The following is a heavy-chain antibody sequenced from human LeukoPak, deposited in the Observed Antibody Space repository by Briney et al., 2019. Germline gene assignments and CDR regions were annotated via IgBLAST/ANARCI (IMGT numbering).Heavy chain of an antibody. CDR2: IYPGDSDT. Sequence: KCGESLKISCKGSGYSFTSYWIGWVRQMPGKGLEWMGIIYPGDSDTRYSPSFQGQVTISADKSISTAYLQWSSLKASDTAMYYCARRGPKHFGWLSAVSWFDPWGQGTLVTVSS. D-gene: IGHD3-9*01. CDR1: GYSFTSYW. CDR3: ARRGPKHFGWLSAVSWFDP. J-gene: IGHJ5*02. V-gene: IGHV5-51*01.